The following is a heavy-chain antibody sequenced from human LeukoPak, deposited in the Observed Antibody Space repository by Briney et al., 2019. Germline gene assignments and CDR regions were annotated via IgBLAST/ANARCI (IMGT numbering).Heavy chain of an antibody. CDR3: ARGSLGYCDSTSCYTQFDY. J-gene: IGHJ4*02. Sequence: GRSLRLSCAASGFTFSSYAMHWVRQAPGKGLEWVTVISYDGSTKYYADSVKGRITISRDNSKNTLYMQMSSLRAGDTAVYYCARGSLGYCDSTSCYTQFDYWGQGTLVTVSS. CDR1: GFTFSSYA. V-gene: IGHV3-30*04. D-gene: IGHD2-2*02. CDR2: ISYDGSTK.